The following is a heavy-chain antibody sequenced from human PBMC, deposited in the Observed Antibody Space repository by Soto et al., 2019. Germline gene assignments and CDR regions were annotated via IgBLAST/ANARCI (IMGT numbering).Heavy chain of an antibody. Sequence: GGSLRLSCAASGFTFSSYAMSWVRQAPGKGLEWVSAISGSGGSTYYADSVKGRFTISRENSKNTLYLQMNSLRAEDTAVYYCAKDHHYDYGSGSYYSFDYWGQGTLVTVSS. V-gene: IGHV3-23*01. CDR3: AKDHHYDYGSGSYYSFDY. CDR2: ISGSGGST. J-gene: IGHJ4*02. CDR1: GFTFSSYA. D-gene: IGHD3-10*01.